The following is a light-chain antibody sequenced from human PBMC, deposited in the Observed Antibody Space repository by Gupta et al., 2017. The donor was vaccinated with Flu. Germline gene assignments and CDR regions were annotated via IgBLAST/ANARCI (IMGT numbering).Light chain of an antibody. V-gene: IGLV2-8*01. J-gene: IGLJ3*02. CDR1: SSDVGGYNY. Sequence: QSALTQPPSASGSPGQSVTISCTGTSSDVGGYNYVSWYQQHPGKAPKLMIYEGSKRPSGVPELFSGSKSGNTAPLTGSGLQAEDEADYCCSSYAGSNNWVFGGGTKLTVL. CDR2: EGS. CDR3: SSYAGSNNWV.